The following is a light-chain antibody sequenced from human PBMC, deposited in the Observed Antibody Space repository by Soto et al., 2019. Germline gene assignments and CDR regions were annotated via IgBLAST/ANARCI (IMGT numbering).Light chain of an antibody. CDR2: DAS. V-gene: IGKV3-11*01. J-gene: IGKJ1*01. CDR1: QSISSD. CDR3: QQRSSWPRT. Sequence: EIVLTQSPATLSLSPGERATLSCRASQSISSDLAWYQQKPGQASWLFIYDASNRVTGIPARFRGSGSGTDFTFTISSLEPEDFAVYYCQQRSSWPRTFGQGTKVDIK.